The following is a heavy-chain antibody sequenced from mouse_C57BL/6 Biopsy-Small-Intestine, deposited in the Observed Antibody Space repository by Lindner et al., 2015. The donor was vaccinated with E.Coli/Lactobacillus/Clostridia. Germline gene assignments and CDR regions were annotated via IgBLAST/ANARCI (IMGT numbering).Heavy chain of an antibody. CDR2: ISNLAYSI. CDR3: ARHGRLRRWSYTLDY. Sequence: VQLQESGGGLVQPGGSLKLSCAASGFTFSDHGMAWVRQAPRKGPEWIAFISNLAYSIYYADTVTGRFTISRENAKNTLYLEMSSLRSEDTAMYYCARHGRLRRWSYTLDYWGQGTSVTVSS. V-gene: IGHV5-15*01. D-gene: IGHD2-4*01. J-gene: IGHJ4*01. CDR1: GFTFSDHG.